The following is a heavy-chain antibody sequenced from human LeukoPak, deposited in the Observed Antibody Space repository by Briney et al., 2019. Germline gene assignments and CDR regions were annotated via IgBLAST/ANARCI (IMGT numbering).Heavy chain of an antibody. Sequence: PGGSLRLSCAASGFTFSSYEMNWVRQAPGKGLEWVSYISSSGSTIYYADSVKGRFTISRDNAKNSLYLQMNSLRAEDTAVYYCAREDVDTARYFDYWGQGTLVTVSS. J-gene: IGHJ4*02. D-gene: IGHD5-18*01. CDR2: ISSSGSTI. CDR3: AREDVDTARYFDY. V-gene: IGHV3-48*03. CDR1: GFTFSSYE.